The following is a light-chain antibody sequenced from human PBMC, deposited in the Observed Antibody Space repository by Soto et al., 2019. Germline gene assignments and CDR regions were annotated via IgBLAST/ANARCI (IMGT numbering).Light chain of an antibody. Sequence: QPVLTQPPSVSGAPGQRITIPCTGNSSNLGAGYDVHWYQQLPGTAPKLVIYGNRNRPSGVPERFSGSKSGTSASLAITGLQAEDEGDYYCQAYDYSLTASVFGGGTKLTVL. J-gene: IGLJ3*02. CDR1: SSNLGAGYD. CDR3: QAYDYSLTASV. CDR2: GNR. V-gene: IGLV1-40*01.